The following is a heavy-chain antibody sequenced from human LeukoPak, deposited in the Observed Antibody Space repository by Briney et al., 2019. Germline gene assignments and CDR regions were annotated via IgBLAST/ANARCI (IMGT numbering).Heavy chain of an antibody. CDR3: ERARNDYDSNGFSVLDY. D-gene: IGHD3-22*01. J-gene: IGHJ4*02. CDR1: GLSFSSHG. Sequence: GTSLRLSCAASGLSFSSHGMHWVRQAPGKGLEWVAVIWYDGSNIYYADSVKGRFTISRDNSKNTLYLQMNSLRAEDTALYYCERARNDYDSNGFSVLDYWGQGTLVTVSS. V-gene: IGHV3-33*01. CDR2: IWYDGSNI.